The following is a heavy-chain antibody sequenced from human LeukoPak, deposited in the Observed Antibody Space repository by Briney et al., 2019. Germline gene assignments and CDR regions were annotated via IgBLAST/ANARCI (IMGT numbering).Heavy chain of an antibody. CDR1: GFTFSNYG. Sequence: GGSLRLSCAASGFTFSNYGIHWVRQAPGKGLEWVAVISYDESNKNYADSVKGRFTISRDNSKNTLYLQMDSLRPEDTAVYFCAKDGAVATYFDYWGQGTLVTVSS. D-gene: IGHD5-12*01. J-gene: IGHJ4*02. CDR2: ISYDESNK. CDR3: AKDGAVATYFDY. V-gene: IGHV3-30*18.